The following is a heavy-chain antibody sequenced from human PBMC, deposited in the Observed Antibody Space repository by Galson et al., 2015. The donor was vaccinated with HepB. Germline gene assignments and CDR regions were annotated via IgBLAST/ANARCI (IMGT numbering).Heavy chain of an antibody. D-gene: IGHD6-13*01. CDR3: AKDALYSSSWSMTYYFDY. J-gene: IGHJ4*02. CDR2: ISGSGGST. Sequence: SLRLSCAASGFTFSSYAMSWVRQAPGKGLEWVSAISGSGGSTYYADSVKGRFTISRDNSKNTLYLQMNSLGAEDTTVYYCAKDALYSSSWSMTYYFDYWGQGTLVTVSS. CDR1: GFTFSSYA. V-gene: IGHV3-23*01.